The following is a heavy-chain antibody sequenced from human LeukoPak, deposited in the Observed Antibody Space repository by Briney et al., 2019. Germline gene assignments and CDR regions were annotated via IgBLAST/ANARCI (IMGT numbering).Heavy chain of an antibody. V-gene: IGHV4-59*01. J-gene: IGHJ3*02. Sequence: SETLSLTCTVSGGSISSYYWSWIRQPPGKGLEWMGYIYYSGSTNYNPSLKSRVTISVDTSKNQFSLKLSSVTAADTAVYYCASGDAYCSSTSCYEGCAFDIWGQGTMVTVSS. D-gene: IGHD2-2*01. CDR1: GGSISSYY. CDR3: ASGDAYCSSTSCYEGCAFDI. CDR2: IYYSGST.